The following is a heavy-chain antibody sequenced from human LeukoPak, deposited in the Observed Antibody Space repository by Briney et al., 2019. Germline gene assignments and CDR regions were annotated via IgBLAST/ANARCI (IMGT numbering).Heavy chain of an antibody. D-gene: IGHD3-22*01. CDR2: IYDSGST. Sequence: SETLSLTCTVSGGSISSYYWSWIRQPRGKGLEWIGNIYDSGSTNYNPSLKSRLTISVDTSKNQCSLKLSSVTAADTAVYYCARQSISGSSLSYFDYWGQGTLVNVSS. CDR1: GGSISSYY. CDR3: ARQSISGSSLSYFDY. J-gene: IGHJ4*02. V-gene: IGHV4-59*01.